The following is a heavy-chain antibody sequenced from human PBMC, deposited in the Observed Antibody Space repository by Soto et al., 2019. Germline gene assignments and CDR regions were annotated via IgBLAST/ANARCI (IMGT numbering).Heavy chain of an antibody. Sequence: PSETLSLTCAVYGGSFSGYYWSWIRQPPGKGLEWIGEINHSGSTNYNPSLKSRVTISVDTSKNQFSLKLSSVTAADTAVYYCARHIVVPAATPRGYYMDVWGKGTTVTVSS. D-gene: IGHD2-2*01. V-gene: IGHV4-34*01. CDR2: INHSGST. CDR3: ARHIVVPAATPRGYYMDV. CDR1: GGSFSGYY. J-gene: IGHJ6*03.